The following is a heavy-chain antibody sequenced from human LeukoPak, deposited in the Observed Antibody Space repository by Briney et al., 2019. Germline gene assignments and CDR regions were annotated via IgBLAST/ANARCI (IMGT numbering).Heavy chain of an antibody. CDR3: ARHDEGSGWYRSYIDL. V-gene: IGHV4-4*09. D-gene: IGHD6-19*01. CDR1: GVSISSYY. Sequence: SETLSLTCTASGVSISSYYCSWVRQPPGKGLEWLGYISTSGSTDYSPSLKSRVTISVHRSKNHCSLNLISVTAADTAVYYCARHDEGSGWYRSYIDLWGRGTLVSVSS. J-gene: IGHJ2*01. CDR2: ISTSGST.